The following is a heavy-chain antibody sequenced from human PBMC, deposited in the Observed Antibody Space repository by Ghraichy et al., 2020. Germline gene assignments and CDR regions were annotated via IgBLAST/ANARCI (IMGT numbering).Heavy chain of an antibody. J-gene: IGHJ6*02. Sequence: SETLSLTCSVSGGSIRRNYCSWIRQPPGKGLEWIGYIFYSGTTNYNPVLKSRVTLSVDTSKNQFSLTVWSVNAADTAVYYCARNRGSSSYDYYGMDVWGQGTMVTVSS. V-gene: IGHV4-59*01. CDR2: IFYSGTT. CDR1: GGSIRRNY. CDR3: ARNRGSSSYDYYGMDV. D-gene: IGHD1-14*01.